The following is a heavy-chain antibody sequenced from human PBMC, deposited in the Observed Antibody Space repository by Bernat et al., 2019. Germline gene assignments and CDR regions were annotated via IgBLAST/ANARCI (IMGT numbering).Heavy chain of an antibody. CDR3: ARTRVDYDILTGTLDY. D-gene: IGHD3-9*01. J-gene: IGHJ4*02. CDR1: GFSLSNARMG. CDR2: IFSNDEK. Sequence: QVTLKESGPVLVKPTETLTLTCTVSGFSLSNARMGVSWIRQPPGKALEWLAHIFSNDEKSYSTSLKSRLTISKDTSKSQVVLTMTNMDPVDTATYYCARTRVDYDILTGTLDYWGQGTLVTVSS. V-gene: IGHV2-26*01.